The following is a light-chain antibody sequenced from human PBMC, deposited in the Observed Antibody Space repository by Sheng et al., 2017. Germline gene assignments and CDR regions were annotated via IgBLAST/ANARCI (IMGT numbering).Light chain of an antibody. CDR3: QHRGDWPPYS. J-gene: IGKJ2*03. CDR2: DAS. V-gene: IGKV3-11*01. Sequence: EIVLTQSPATLSLSPGERATLSCRASQSIRSYLAWYQHKPGQAPRLLIYDASNRATGIPDRFSGSGSGTDFTLIISSLEPEDSALYFCQHRGDWPPYSFGQGTKLEIK. CDR1: QSIRSY.